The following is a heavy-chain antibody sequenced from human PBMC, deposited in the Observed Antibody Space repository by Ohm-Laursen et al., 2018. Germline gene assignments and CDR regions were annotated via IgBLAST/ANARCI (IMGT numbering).Heavy chain of an antibody. CDR2: ISWNSGSI. J-gene: IGHJ3*02. D-gene: IGHD4-17*01. CDR3: AKGDPTVTDAFDI. CDR1: GFTFDDYA. Sequence: SLRLSCAASGFTFDDYAMHWVRQAPGKGLEWVSGISWNSGSIGYADSVKGRFTISRDNAKNSLYLQMNSLRAEDTALYYCAKGDPTVTDAFDIWGQGTMVTVSS. V-gene: IGHV3-9*01.